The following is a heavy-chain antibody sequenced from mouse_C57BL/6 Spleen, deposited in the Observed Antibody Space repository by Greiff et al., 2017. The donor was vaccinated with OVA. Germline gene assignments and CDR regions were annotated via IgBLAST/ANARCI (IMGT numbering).Heavy chain of an antibody. V-gene: IGHV5-16*01. CDR2: INYDGSST. CDR1: GFTFSDYY. Sequence: DVKLVESEGGLVQPGSSMKLSCTASGFTFSDYYMAWVRQVPEKGLEWVANINYDGSSTYYLDSLKSRFIISRDNAKNILYLQMSSLKSEDTATYYCARDRNGYSFDYWGQGTTLTVSS. J-gene: IGHJ2*01. CDR3: ARDRNGYSFDY. D-gene: IGHD2-2*01.